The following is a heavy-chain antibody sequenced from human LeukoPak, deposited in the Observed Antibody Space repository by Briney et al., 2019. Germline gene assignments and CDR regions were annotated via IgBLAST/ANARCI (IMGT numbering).Heavy chain of an antibody. CDR2: IGGSGDTT. CDR1: GFTFSSYP. J-gene: IGHJ4*02. CDR3: AKGRLVPAALLDY. V-gene: IGHV3-23*01. D-gene: IGHD2-2*01. Sequence: GSLRLSCAAFGFTFSSYPIDWVRQAPGKGPEWVSGIGGSGDTTYNADSVKGRFTISRDSSKNTLYLQMSSLRVEDTAVYYCAKGRLVPAALLDYWGQGTLVTVSS.